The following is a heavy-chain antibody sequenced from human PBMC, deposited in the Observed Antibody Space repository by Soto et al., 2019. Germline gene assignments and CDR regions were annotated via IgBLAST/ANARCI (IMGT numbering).Heavy chain of an antibody. CDR3: APAGLKRDLGTGWFGMGG. CDR2: IFSNEEK. V-gene: IGHV2-26*01. D-gene: IGHD3-10*01. CDR1: GFALNNVKMG. J-gene: IGHJ6*02. Sequence: VTLRESGPELVKPTETLTLTCTVSGFALNNVKMGVSWIRQTPGKAPEWLAHIFSNEEKFYTPSLKTRLHIPRDSSRGQVVLSMTNMEPVDTGTFFRAPAGLKRDLGTGWFGMGGWGPGATVTVSS.